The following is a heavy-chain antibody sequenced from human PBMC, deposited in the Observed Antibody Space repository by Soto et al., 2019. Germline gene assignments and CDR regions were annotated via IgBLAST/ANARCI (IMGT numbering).Heavy chain of an antibody. Sequence: SETLSLTCTVSGGSISSGGYYWSWIRQHPGKGLEWIGYIYYSGSTYYNPSLKSRVTISVDTSKNQFSLKLSSVTAADTAVYYCARSFDVAAAGRFDYWGQGTLVTVSS. CDR3: ARSFDVAAAGRFDY. CDR2: IYYSGST. D-gene: IGHD6-13*01. J-gene: IGHJ4*02. CDR1: GGSISSGGYY. V-gene: IGHV4-31*03.